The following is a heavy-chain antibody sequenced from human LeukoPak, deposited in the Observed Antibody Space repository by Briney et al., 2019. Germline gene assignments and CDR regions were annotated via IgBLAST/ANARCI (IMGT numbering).Heavy chain of an antibody. V-gene: IGHV4-39*07. CDR3: ARGYGSGSYFAY. Sequence: SETLSLTCTVSGGSVSSSNYYWGWIRQPPGKGLEWIGEINHSGSTNQNPSLKSRVTISIDTSKNQFSLKLSSVTAADTAVYYCARGYGSGSYFAYWGQGTLVTVSS. J-gene: IGHJ4*02. CDR2: INHSGST. CDR1: GGSVSSSNYY. D-gene: IGHD3-10*01.